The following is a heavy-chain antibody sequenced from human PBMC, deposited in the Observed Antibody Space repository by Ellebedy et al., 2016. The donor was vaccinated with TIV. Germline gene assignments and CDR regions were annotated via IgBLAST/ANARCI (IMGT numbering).Heavy chain of an antibody. D-gene: IGHD2-15*01. CDR2: IYSGGST. CDR3: ARGGSHGMDV. Sequence: PSETLSLTCTVSGGSISSSSYYWGWVRQAPGKGLEWVSVIYSGGSTYYADSVKGRFTISRDNSKNTLYLQMNSLRAEDTAVYYCARGGSHGMDVWGQGTTVTVSS. CDR1: GGSISSSSYY. V-gene: IGHV3-66*01. J-gene: IGHJ6*02.